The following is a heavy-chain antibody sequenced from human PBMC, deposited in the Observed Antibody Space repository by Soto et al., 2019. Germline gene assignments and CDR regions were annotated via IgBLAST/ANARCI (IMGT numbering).Heavy chain of an antibody. CDR1: GFSLSTSGVG. D-gene: IGHD3-10*01. V-gene: IGHV2-5*01. J-gene: IGHJ5*02. CDR2: IYWNDDK. Sequence: SGPTLVNPTQTLTLTCTFSGFSLSTSGVGVGWIRQPPGKALEWLALIYWNDDKRYSPSLKSRLTITKDTSKNQVVLTMTNMDPVDTATYYCAHGYYCGSGSYPNWFDPWGQGTLVTVSS. CDR3: AHGYYCGSGSYPNWFDP.